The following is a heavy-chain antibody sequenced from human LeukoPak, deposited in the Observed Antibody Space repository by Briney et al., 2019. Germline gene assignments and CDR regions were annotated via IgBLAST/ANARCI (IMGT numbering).Heavy chain of an antibody. J-gene: IGHJ4*02. CDR1: GFTFSSYW. V-gene: IGHV3-7*01. CDR2: IKQDGSEK. D-gene: IGHD6-13*01. CDR3: ARIAAAGTGYLDY. Sequence: GGSLRLSCAASGFTFSSYWMSWVRQAPGKGLEWVANIKQDGSEKYYVDSVKGRFTISRDNAKNSLYLQMNSLRAEDTAVHYCARIAAAGTGYLDYWGQGTLVTVSS.